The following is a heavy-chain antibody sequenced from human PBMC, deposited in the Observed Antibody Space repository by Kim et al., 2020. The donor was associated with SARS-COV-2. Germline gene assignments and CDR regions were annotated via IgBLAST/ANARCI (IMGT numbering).Heavy chain of an antibody. Sequence: GGSLRLSCAASGFTFSSYAMSWVRQAPGKGLEWVSAISGSGGSTYYADSVKGRFTISRDNSKNTLYLQMNSLRAEDTAVYYCAKISRYCSSTSCYLGGFDYWGQGILVTVSS. CDR1: GFTFSSYA. CDR2: ISGSGGST. J-gene: IGHJ4*02. CDR3: AKISRYCSSTSCYLGGFDY. D-gene: IGHD2-2*01. V-gene: IGHV3-23*01.